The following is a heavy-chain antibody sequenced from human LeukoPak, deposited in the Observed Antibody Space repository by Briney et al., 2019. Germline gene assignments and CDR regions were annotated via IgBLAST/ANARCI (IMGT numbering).Heavy chain of an antibody. CDR1: GGSISNYY. CDR3: TRTSASTAIDY. D-gene: IGHD4-17*01. J-gene: IGHJ4*02. V-gene: IGHV4-59*01. CDR2: IYYSGSP. Sequence: SETLSLTCTVFGGSISNYYWSWIRQSPGKRLEWIGYIYYSGSPNYNPSLKSRVTMSLDTSRNQFSLKLSSVTAADTAVYYCTRTSASTAIDYWGPGTLVTVSS.